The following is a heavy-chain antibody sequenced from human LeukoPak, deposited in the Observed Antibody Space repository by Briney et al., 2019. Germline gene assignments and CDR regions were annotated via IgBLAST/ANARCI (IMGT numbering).Heavy chain of an antibody. J-gene: IGHJ4*02. Sequence: GGSLRLSCTASGFTFSNAGMNWVRQAPGKGLEWVSSVSGSSSYIYYADSVKGRFTISRDNAKNSLYLQMNSLRAEDTAVYYCAKGIEEVVVVAATFDYWGQGTPVTVSS. D-gene: IGHD2-15*01. V-gene: IGHV3-21*04. CDR1: GFTFSNAG. CDR2: VSGSSSYI. CDR3: AKGIEEVVVVAATFDY.